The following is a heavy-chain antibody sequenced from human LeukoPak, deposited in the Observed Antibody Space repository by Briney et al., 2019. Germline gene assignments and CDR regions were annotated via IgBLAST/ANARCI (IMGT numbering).Heavy chain of an antibody. Sequence: GGSLRLSCAASGFTFSSYTMNWVRQPPGKGLEWVSNIGTSSTTIYYADSVKGRFTISRDNAKNSLYLQMNSLRAEDTAVYYCARGRGYSGYDFVRGGWGQGTLVTVSS. CDR2: IGTSSTTI. J-gene: IGHJ4*02. V-gene: IGHV3-48*04. D-gene: IGHD5-12*01. CDR3: ARGRGYSGYDFVRGG. CDR1: GFTFSSYT.